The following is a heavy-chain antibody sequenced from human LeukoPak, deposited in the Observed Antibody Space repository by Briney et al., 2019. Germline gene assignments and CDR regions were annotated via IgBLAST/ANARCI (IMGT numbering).Heavy chain of an antibody. D-gene: IGHD3-22*01. CDR3: TNTRSMIVVGITMGEY. CDR2: ISSSGSTI. V-gene: IGHV3-48*03. CDR1: GFTFSSYE. Sequence: GGSLRLSCAASGFTFSSYEMNWVRQAPGKGLEWVSYISSSGSTIHYADSVKGRFTISRDNAKNSLYLQMNSLRAEDTAVYYCTNTRSMIVVGITMGEYWGRGTLVTVSS. J-gene: IGHJ4*02.